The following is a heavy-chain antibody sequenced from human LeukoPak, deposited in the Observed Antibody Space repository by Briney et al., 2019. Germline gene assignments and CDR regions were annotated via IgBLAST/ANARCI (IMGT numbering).Heavy chain of an antibody. J-gene: IGHJ6*02. D-gene: IGHD3-3*01. V-gene: IGHV3-23*01. CDR3: AKTTIFGVVTTPAMDV. Sequence: GGSLRLSCAASGFTFSSSAMSWVRQAPGKGLEWVSAISNNGGYTYYADSVQGRFTISRDNSKSTLCLQMNSLRAEDTAVYYCAKTTIFGVVTTPAMDVWGQGTTVTVSS. CDR1: GFTFSSSA. CDR2: ISNNGGYT.